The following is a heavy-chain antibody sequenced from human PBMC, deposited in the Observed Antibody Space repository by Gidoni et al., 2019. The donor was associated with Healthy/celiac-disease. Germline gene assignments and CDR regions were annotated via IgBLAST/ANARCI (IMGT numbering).Heavy chain of an antibody. V-gene: IGHV3-64*01. D-gene: IGHD4-17*01. J-gene: IGHJ2*01. CDR3: ARVRFYGGKSGGDWYFDL. Sequence: EVQLVESGGGLVQPGGSLRLSCAASGFTFSSYAMHWVRQAPGKGLEYVSAISSNGGSTYYANSVKGRFTISRDNSKNTLYLQMGSLRAEDMAVYYCARVRFYGGKSGGDWYFDLWGRGTLVTVSS. CDR1: GFTFSSYA. CDR2: ISSNGGST.